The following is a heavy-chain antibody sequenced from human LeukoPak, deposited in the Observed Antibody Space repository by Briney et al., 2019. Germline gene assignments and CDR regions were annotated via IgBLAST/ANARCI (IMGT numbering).Heavy chain of an antibody. D-gene: IGHD2-2*01. Sequence: SGGSLRLSFPASGFPFSYYGMYGVRQAPGKGLEWVAVIWNDGSKKLYADSVKGRFTVSRDNHKNVVFLQMNTLRVDDTAVYYCAKYRNIGIIPAAIEGFDYWGLGTLVTVAS. V-gene: IGHV3-33*06. J-gene: IGHJ4*02. CDR2: IWNDGSKK. CDR3: AKYRNIGIIPAAIEGFDY. CDR1: GFPFSYYG.